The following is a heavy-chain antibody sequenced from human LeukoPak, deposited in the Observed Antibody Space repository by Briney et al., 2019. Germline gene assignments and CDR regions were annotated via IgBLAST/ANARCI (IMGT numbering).Heavy chain of an antibody. D-gene: IGHD3-10*01. CDR2: IYYSGST. CDR1: GGSISSSSYY. V-gene: IGHV4-39*07. J-gene: IGHJ6*02. Sequence: PSETLSLTCTVSGGSISSSSYYWGWIRQPPGKGLEWIGSIYYSGSTYYNPSLKSRVTISVDTSKNQFSLKLSSVTAADTAVYYCARVGPPQDYYYYGMDVWGQGTTVTVSS. CDR3: ARVGPPQDYYYYGMDV.